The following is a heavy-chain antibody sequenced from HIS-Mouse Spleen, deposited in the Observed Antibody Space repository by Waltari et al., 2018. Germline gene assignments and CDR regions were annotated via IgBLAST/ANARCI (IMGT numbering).Heavy chain of an antibody. CDR3: ARDFHDFWSGYYGGDKKHDAFDI. D-gene: IGHD3-3*01. V-gene: IGHV4-4*07. Sequence: QVQLQESGPGLVKPSETLSLTCTVSGGSISSYYWSWIGQPAGKGLEWIARIYTRGSTNSNPSLKRLVTMSVETSKNQFSLKLSSVTAADTAVYYCARDFHDFWSGYYGGDKKHDAFDIWGQGTMVTVSS. CDR1: GGSISSYY. CDR2: IYTRGST. J-gene: IGHJ3*02.